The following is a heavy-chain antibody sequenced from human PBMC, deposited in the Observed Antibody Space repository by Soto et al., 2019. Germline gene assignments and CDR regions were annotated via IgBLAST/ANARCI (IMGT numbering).Heavy chain of an antibody. CDR1: GGSFSGYY. V-gene: IGHV4-34*01. J-gene: IGHJ5*02. Sequence: PSETLSLTCAVYGGSFSGYYWSWIRQPPGKGLEWIGEINHSGSTNYNPSLKSRVTISVDTSKNQFSLKLSSVTAADTAVYYCARGVTTVTTLQNNWFDPWGQGTLVTVS. CDR2: INHSGST. CDR3: ARGVTTVTTLQNNWFDP. D-gene: IGHD4-17*01.